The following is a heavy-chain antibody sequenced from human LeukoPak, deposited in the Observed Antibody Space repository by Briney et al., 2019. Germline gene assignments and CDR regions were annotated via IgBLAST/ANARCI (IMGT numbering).Heavy chain of an antibody. CDR2: INHSGST. CDR3: ARAPTELPFDC. J-gene: IGHJ4*02. V-gene: IGHV4-34*01. Sequence: SETLSLTCAVYGGSFSDYYWSWIRQPPGKGLEWIGEINHSGSTNYNPSLKSRVTISVDTSKNQFSLKLSSVTAADTAVYYCARAPTELPFDCWGQGTLVTVSS. CDR1: GGSFSDYY. D-gene: IGHD3-10*01.